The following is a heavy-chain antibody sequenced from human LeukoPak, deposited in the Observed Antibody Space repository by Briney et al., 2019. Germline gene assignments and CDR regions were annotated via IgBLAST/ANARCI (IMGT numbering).Heavy chain of an antibody. CDR2: ISTYDHDT. J-gene: IGHJ5*02. CDR1: GYTFTNYG. CDR3: VRDYFCSGGTCDDCFDP. V-gene: IGHV1-18*01. Sequence: ASVKVSCKASGYTFTNYGISWVRQAPGQGLEWMAWISTYDHDTNYAQKFRGRVTMTTDTSTSKAYMELRSLGSDDTAVYYCVRDYFCSGGTCDDCFDPWGQGTLVTVSS. D-gene: IGHD2-15*01.